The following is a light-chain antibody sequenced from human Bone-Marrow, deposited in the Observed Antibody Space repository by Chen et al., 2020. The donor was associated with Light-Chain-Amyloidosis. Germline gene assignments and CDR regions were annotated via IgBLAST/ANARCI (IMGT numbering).Light chain of an antibody. V-gene: IGKV3-20*01. CDR1: QTISSTY. J-gene: IGKJ1*01. Sequence: EIVLTQSPGTLSLSPGERATLSCRASQTISSTYLAWYQQKPGQAPRLLIFGPSGRATGIPDRFSGSVYGTDFTLAITRLEPEDFSVYYCQQFAATPRTFGQGTKVEI. CDR3: QQFAATPRT. CDR2: GPS.